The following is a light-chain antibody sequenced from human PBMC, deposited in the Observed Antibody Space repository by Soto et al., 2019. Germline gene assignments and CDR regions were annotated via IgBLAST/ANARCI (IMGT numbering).Light chain of an antibody. CDR2: DAS. J-gene: IGKJ1*01. CDR3: QQYNSYSGT. CDR1: QSISSW. V-gene: IGKV1-5*01. Sequence: IQLTQSPSTLSASVGARVTLTCRASQSISSWLAWYQQKPGKAPKLLIYDASSLESGVPSRFSGSGSGTEFTLTISSLQPDDFATYYCQQYNSYSGTFGQGTKVDIK.